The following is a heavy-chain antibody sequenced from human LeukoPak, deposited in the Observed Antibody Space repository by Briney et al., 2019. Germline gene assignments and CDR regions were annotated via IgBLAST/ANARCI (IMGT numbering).Heavy chain of an antibody. CDR1: GGYVNRGTFF. J-gene: IGHJ4*02. D-gene: IGHD6-19*01. CDR2: ISNSGST. Sequence: SETLSLTCAVSGGYVNRGTFFWTWIRKPPGTGLEWIGYISNSGSTNYSPSLKSRVTISVDTSKNQFSLKLSSVTAADTAVYYCARVMGSGWTGFDYWGQGTLVTVSS. CDR3: ARVMGSGWTGFDY. V-gene: IGHV4-61*01.